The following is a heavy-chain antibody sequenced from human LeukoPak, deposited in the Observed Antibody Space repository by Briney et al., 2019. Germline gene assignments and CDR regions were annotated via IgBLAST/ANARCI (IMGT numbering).Heavy chain of an antibody. D-gene: IGHD6-13*01. Sequence: PGESLRLSCAASGCTFSSYAMSWVRQAPGKGLEWVSAISGSGGSTYYADSVKGRFTISRDNSKNTLYLQMNSLRAEDTAVYYCAKVRIAAAGTAGPGDYWGQGTLVTVSS. CDR1: GCTFSSYA. CDR2: ISGSGGST. CDR3: AKVRIAAAGTAGPGDY. J-gene: IGHJ4*02. V-gene: IGHV3-23*01.